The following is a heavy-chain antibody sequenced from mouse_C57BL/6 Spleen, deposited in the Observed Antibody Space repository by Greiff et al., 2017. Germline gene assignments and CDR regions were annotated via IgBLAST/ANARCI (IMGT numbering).Heavy chain of an antibody. D-gene: IGHD1-1*01. CDR1: GYAFSSSW. Sequence: VQLQQSGPELVKPGASVKISCKASGYAFSSSWMNWVKQRPGKGLEWIGRIYPGDGDTNYNGKFKGKATLTADKSSSTAYMQLSSLTSEDSAVYFCANYYGSEKDYFDYWGQGTTLTVSS. CDR2: IYPGDGDT. CDR3: ANYYGSEKDYFDY. J-gene: IGHJ2*01. V-gene: IGHV1-82*01.